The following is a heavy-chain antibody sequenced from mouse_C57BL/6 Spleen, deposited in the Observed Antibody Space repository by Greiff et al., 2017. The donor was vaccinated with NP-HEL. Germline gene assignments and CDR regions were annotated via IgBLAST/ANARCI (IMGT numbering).Heavy chain of an antibody. CDR2: IYPGDGDT. Sequence: VQLQQSGPELVKPGASVKISCKASGYAFSSSWMNWVKQRPGKGLEWIGRIYPGDGDTNYNGKFKGKATLTADKSSSTAYMQLSSLTSEDSAVYFCASQLGGGYAMDYWGQGTSVTVSS. CDR3: ASQLGGGYAMDY. CDR1: GYAFSSSW. D-gene: IGHD3-1*01. V-gene: IGHV1-82*01. J-gene: IGHJ4*01.